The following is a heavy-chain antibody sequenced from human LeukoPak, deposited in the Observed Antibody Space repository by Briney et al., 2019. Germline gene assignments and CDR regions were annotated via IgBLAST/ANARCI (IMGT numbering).Heavy chain of an antibody. D-gene: IGHD6-19*01. CDR3: ARGPPKQWLVRRRPNYFDY. CDR1: GYTFTGYY. V-gene: IGHV1-2*02. J-gene: IGHJ4*02. CDR2: ISPNSGGT. Sequence: ASVKVSCKASGYTFTGYYMHWVRQAPGQGLEWMGWISPNSGGTNYAQQFQGRVTMTRDTSISTAYMELSRLRSDDTAVYYCARGPPKQWLVRRRPNYFDYWGQGTLVTVSS.